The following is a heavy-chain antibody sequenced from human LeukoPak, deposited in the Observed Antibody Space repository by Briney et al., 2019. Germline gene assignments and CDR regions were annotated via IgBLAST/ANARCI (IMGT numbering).Heavy chain of an antibody. CDR1: GFIFSSYR. CDR2: IKQDGSEK. D-gene: IGHD3-10*01. V-gene: IGHV3-7*01. Sequence: PGGSLRLSCAASGFIFSSYRMSWVRQAPGKGLEWVANIKQDGSEKYYVDSVKGRFTISRDNAKNSLYLQMNSLRAEDTAVYYCARVAITMVRGGLGAYYYYYMDVWGKGTTVTISS. CDR3: ARVAITMVRGGLGAYYYYYMDV. J-gene: IGHJ6*03.